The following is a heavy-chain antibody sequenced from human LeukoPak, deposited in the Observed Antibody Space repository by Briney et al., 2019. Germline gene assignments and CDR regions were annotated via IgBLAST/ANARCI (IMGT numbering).Heavy chain of an antibody. D-gene: IGHD6-13*01. Sequence: GGSLRLSCADPGFDSADYGMSWVRQAPGKGLEWVSGINWDGGATSYAGSVKGRFTISRDHAENSVYLQMNSLTVEDTALYYCARDLSSSWYSLGSWGQGTLVIVSS. CDR3: ARDLSSSWYSLGS. J-gene: IGHJ5*02. CDR1: GFDSADYG. CDR2: INWDGGAT. V-gene: IGHV3-20*04.